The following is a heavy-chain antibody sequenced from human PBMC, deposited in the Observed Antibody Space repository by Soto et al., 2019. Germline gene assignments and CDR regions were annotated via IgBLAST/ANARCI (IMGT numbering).Heavy chain of an antibody. J-gene: IGHJ6*03. V-gene: IGHV4-59*01. CDR1: GGSIDNYF. CDR2: VSYSGST. Sequence: PSETLSLTCTVSGGSIDNYFWSWIRQLPWKGLGWIGYVSYSGSTDYNPSLKSRVSMSVATSENQFSLRLTSVTAADAALYYCARLPPACDGPNCSTYYYHFLDFWGRGTTVTVSS. CDR3: ARLPPACDGPNCSTYYYHFLDF. D-gene: IGHD2-2*02.